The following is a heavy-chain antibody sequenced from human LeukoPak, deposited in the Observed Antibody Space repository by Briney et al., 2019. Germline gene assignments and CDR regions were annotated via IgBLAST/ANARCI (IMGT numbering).Heavy chain of an antibody. J-gene: IGHJ4*02. CDR3: TTPGDSGWYNH. CDR1: GFTFSSYA. CDR2: ISRNGAHP. Sequence: GGSLRLSCAASGFTFSSYAMSWVRQAPGKGLEWVSVISRNGAHPYYIDSVRDRFTVSRDNSKNIMYLQMNSLRAEDAALYYCTTPGDSGWYNHWGQGTLVTVSS. V-gene: IGHV3-23*01. D-gene: IGHD6-19*01.